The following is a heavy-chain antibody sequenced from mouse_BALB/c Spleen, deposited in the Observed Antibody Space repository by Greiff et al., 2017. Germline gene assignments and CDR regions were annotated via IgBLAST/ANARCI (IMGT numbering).Heavy chain of an antibody. V-gene: IGHV5-6-5*01. CDR2: ISSGGST. Sequence: DVQLVESGGGLVKPGGSLKLSCAASGFTFSSYAMSWVRQTPEKRLEWVASISSGGSTYYPDSVKGRFTISRDNARNILYLQMSSLRSEDTAMYYCARDGLRYFDYWGQGTTLTVSS. D-gene: IGHD2-2*01. CDR3: ARDGLRYFDY. J-gene: IGHJ2*01. CDR1: GFTFSSYA.